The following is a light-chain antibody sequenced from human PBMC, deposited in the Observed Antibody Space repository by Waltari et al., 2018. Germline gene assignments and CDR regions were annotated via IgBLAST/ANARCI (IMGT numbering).Light chain of an antibody. Sequence: DIKMTQYPSSLSAAVGEKVTITCRASQDISTWLAWYQQKPGKAPHLLIYASSSPHTGVPSRFSGGGSGTDYTLTISSLQPEDFATYYCQQGYNTPYTFGQGT. CDR3: QQGYNTPYT. CDR1: QDISTW. J-gene: IGKJ2*01. V-gene: IGKV1-12*01. CDR2: ASS.